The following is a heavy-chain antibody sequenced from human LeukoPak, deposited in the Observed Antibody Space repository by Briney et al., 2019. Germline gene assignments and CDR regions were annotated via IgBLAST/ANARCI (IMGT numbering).Heavy chain of an antibody. CDR1: GFTVSTNS. V-gene: IGHV3-53*01. CDR2: IYSDNT. CDR3: ARRAGAYSHPYDY. J-gene: IGHJ4*02. D-gene: IGHD4/OR15-4a*01. Sequence: GGSLRLSCTVSGFTVSTNSMSWVRQAPGKGVEWVSFIYSDNTHYSDSVKGRFTISRDNSKNALYLQMNSLRAEDTAVYYCARRAGAYSHPYDYWGQGTLVTVSS.